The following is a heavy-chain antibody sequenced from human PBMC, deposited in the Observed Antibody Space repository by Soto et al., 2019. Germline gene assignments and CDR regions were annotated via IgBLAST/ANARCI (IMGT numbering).Heavy chain of an antibody. D-gene: IGHD6-6*01. CDR1: GFTFSSYG. Sequence: QVQLVESGGGVVQPGRSLRLSCAASGFTFSSYGMRWVRQAPGKGLEWVAVIWYDGSNKYYADSVKGRFTISRDNSKNTLYLQMNSLRAEDTAVYYCARASFSSSAPLGYWGQGTLVTVSS. J-gene: IGHJ4*02. CDR3: ARASFSSSAPLGY. V-gene: IGHV3-33*01. CDR2: IWYDGSNK.